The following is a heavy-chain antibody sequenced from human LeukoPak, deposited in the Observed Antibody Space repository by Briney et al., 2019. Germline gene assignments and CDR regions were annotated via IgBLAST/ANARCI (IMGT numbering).Heavy chain of an antibody. CDR3: ARGNLAAAGTPDY. Sequence: SETLSLTCTVSGGSISSYYWSWIRQPPGKGLEWIGYIYYSGSTNYNPSLKSRVTISVDTSKNQFSLKLSPVTAADTAVYYCARGNLAAAGTPDYWGQGTLVTVSS. D-gene: IGHD6-13*01. J-gene: IGHJ4*02. CDR2: IYYSGST. V-gene: IGHV4-59*01. CDR1: GGSISSYY.